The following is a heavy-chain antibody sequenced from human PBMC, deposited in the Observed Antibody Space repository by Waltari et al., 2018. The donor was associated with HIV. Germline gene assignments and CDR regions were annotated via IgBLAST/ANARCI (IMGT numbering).Heavy chain of an antibody. CDR1: GYTFTRYY. D-gene: IGHD2-21*02. CDR2: INTNSGGT. V-gene: IGHV1-2*02. J-gene: IGHJ6*02. CDR3: AEGVIPTAGGHYYYYGMDV. Sequence: QAQLVQSGAEVKHAGAAVKVSCKASGYTFTRYYMPWVLQARGQGLELMGWINTNSGGTNYAQKFQGRVTMTRDTSISTAYMELSRLRSDDTAVYYCAEGVIPTAGGHYYYYGMDVWGQGTTVTVSS.